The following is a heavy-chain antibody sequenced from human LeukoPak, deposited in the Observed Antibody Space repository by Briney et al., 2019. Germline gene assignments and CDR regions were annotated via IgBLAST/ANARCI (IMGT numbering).Heavy chain of an antibody. CDR1: GFTFRNYW. V-gene: IGHV3-7*02. CDR3: VASSGYYLSGY. J-gene: IGHJ4*02. CDR2: INKDGSDK. D-gene: IGHD6-19*01. Sequence: PGGSLRLSCGASGFTFRNYWMTWVRQAPGKGLEWVAIINKDGSDKNYLESVKGRFTISRDNAKNSLYLQMNSLRVEDTAVYYCVASSGYYLSGYWGQGTLVTVSS.